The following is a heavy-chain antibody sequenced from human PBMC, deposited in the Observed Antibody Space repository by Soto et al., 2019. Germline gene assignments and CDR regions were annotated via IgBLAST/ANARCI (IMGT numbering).Heavy chain of an antibody. D-gene: IGHD2-2*01. V-gene: IGHV3-48*03. J-gene: IGHJ5*02. Sequence: PGGSLRLSCAASGFTFSSYEMNWVRQAPGKGLEWVSYISSSGSTIYYADSVKGRFTISRDNAKNSLYLQMNSLRAEDTAVYYCARRLGDIVVVPAATHNWFDPWGQGTLVTVSS. CDR2: ISSSGSTI. CDR1: GFTFSSYE. CDR3: ARRLGDIVVVPAATHNWFDP.